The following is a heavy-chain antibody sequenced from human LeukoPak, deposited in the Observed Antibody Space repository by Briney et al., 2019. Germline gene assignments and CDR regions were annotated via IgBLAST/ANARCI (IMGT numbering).Heavy chain of an antibody. D-gene: IGHD6-19*01. J-gene: IGHJ3*02. Sequence: GESLKISCKGSGYSFTSYWIGWVRQMPGKGLEWMGIIYPGDSDTRYSPSFQGRVTISADKSISTAYLQWSSLKASDTAMYYCANLAVAGNDAFDIWGQGTMVTVSS. CDR1: GYSFTSYW. V-gene: IGHV5-51*01. CDR3: ANLAVAGNDAFDI. CDR2: IYPGDSDT.